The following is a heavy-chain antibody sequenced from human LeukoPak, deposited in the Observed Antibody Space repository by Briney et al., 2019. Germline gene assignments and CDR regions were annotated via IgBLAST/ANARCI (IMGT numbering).Heavy chain of an antibody. CDR1: GYTFTGYY. CDR2: INPNSGGT. D-gene: IGHD2-2*01. CDR3: AGYCSSTSCYPYYYYYMDV. J-gene: IGHJ6*03. V-gene: IGHV1-2*02. Sequence: ASVKVSCKASGYTFTGYYMHWVRQAPGRGLEWMGWINPNSGGTNYAQKFQGRVTMPRDTSISTAYMELSRLRSDDTAVYYCAGYCSSTSCYPYYYYYMDVWGKGTTVTVS.